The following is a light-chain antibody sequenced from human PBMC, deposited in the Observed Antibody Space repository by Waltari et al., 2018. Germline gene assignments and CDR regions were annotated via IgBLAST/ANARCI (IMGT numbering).Light chain of an antibody. Sequence: QSALTQPPSVSGSPGQAFTISCNGTSGDIGSNNRVSWCQQAPGTAPKLLIYEVHDRPAGVPDRFSGSKSGNTASLTISGLQAEDEADYYCSSYTSNINVVFGGGTKLTVL. CDR2: EVH. CDR1: SGDIGSNNR. CDR3: SSYTSNINVV. V-gene: IGLV2-18*02. J-gene: IGLJ2*01.